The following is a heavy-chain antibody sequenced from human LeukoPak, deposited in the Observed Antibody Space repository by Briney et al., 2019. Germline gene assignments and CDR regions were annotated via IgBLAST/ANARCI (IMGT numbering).Heavy chain of an antibody. CDR2: SSSKSTYR. CDR1: RFSLSSYR. J-gene: IGHJ4*02. Sequence: GESLRLSCETSRFSLSSYRINWVRQAPGKGLEWVSSSSSKSTYRYYADSVKGRFTISRDNAKNSIFLQMNSLRAEDTAVYYCARQGYSYGPPYFDYWGQGTLVSVYS. V-gene: IGHV3-21*04. D-gene: IGHD5-18*01. CDR3: ARQGYSYGPPYFDY.